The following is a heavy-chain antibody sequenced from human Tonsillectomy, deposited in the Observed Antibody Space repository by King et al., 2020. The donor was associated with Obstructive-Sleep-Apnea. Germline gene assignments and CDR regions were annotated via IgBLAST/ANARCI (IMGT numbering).Heavy chain of an antibody. CDR2: IDWDDDK. V-gene: IGHV2-70*01. CDR1: GFSLTTRGMC. CDR3: ARLRGSNCWPGSDSYYYYGLDV. D-gene: IGHD6-13*01. J-gene: IGHJ6*02. Sequence: TLKESGPALARPTQTLTLTCTFSGFSLTTRGMCVNWIRQPPGKALEWLALIDWDDDKFYSTSLKTRLPISKATSKNQVILTMTNMDPADTAIYYCARLRGSNCWPGSDSYYYYGLDVWGQGTTVTVSS.